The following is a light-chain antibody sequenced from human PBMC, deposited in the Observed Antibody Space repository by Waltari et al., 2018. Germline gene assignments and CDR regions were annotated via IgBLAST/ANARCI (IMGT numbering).Light chain of an antibody. V-gene: IGKV3-20*01. Sequence: EIVLTQSPGTLSLSPGERATLSCRASQSISRFLAWYQHKPGQAPRLLIYDASSRATGIPARFSGSGSGTDFSLTISRLEPEDFAVYYCQKYGSLPATFGQGTKVEIK. CDR3: QKYGSLPAT. CDR2: DAS. J-gene: IGKJ1*01. CDR1: QSISRF.